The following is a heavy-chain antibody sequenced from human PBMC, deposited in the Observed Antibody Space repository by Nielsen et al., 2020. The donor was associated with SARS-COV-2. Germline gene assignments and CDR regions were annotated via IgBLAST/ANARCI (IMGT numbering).Heavy chain of an antibody. Sequence: ETLSLTCSVSGGSLSSGTYYWSWIRQPAGKGLEWVSYISSSSSTTYYTDSAKGRFTISRDNGKNSVYLQMNSLMDEDTAVYYCARGPYSSGFYNWFDPWGQGTLVTVSS. CDR2: ISSSSSTT. J-gene: IGHJ5*02. V-gene: IGHV3-48*02. CDR1: GGSLSSGTYY. D-gene: IGHD6-19*01. CDR3: ARGPYSSGFYNWFDP.